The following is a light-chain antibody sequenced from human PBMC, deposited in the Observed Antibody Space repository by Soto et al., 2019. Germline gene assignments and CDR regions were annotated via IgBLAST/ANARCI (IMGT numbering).Light chain of an antibody. CDR2: EVS. V-gene: IGLV2-14*01. J-gene: IGLJ2*01. CDR1: SSDVGGYIY. CDR3: SSYTISSTLV. Sequence: QSVLTQPASVSGSPGQSITISCTGTSSDVGGYIYVSWYQQHPGKVPRLLIYEVSNRPSGVSDRFSASKSGNTASLTISGLQAEDEADYYCSSYTISSTLVFGGGTKLTVL.